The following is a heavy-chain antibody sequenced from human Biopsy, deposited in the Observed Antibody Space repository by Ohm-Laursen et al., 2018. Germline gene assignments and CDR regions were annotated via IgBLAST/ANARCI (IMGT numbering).Heavy chain of an antibody. CDR3: ATKLTGYFHH. J-gene: IGHJ1*01. D-gene: IGHD3-9*01. CDR1: GYTFTGYY. Sequence: ASVKVSCKASGYTFTGYYLHWVRQAPGQGLEWLGGNIPILGTGNYAQKFQDRVTVAADTSTSTATMELRSLRSDDTAVYYCATKLTGYFHHWGQGTLVIVSS. CDR2: NIPILGTG. V-gene: IGHV1-69*06.